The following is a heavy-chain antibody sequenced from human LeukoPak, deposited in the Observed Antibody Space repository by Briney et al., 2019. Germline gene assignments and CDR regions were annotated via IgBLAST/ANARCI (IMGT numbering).Heavy chain of an antibody. J-gene: IGHJ3*02. D-gene: IGHD3-16*01. CDR1: GGSISSSNYY. CDR3: ARHSPGGARKAFDT. CDR2: IYYSGST. V-gene: IGHV4-61*05. Sequence: PSETLSLTCTVSGGSISSSNYYWGWIRQPPGKGLESMGYIYYSGSTNYNPSLKSRVTISVDTSKNQVSLKLSSVTAADTAVYYCARHSPGGARKAFDTWGQGTMVTVSS.